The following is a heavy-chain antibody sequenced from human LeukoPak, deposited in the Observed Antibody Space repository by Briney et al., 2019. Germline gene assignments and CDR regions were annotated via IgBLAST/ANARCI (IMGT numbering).Heavy chain of an antibody. J-gene: IGHJ4*02. CDR2: ISNDGRKK. D-gene: IGHD3-22*01. Sequence: GGSLRLSCAASGFTSSTYGMHLLRQGPGKGLEGVATISNDGRKKFYADSVKGRFTISRDNSKNTLYLQMNSLKAEDTAFYYCAKGPVYYDSSGYPDCWGQGTLVTLSS. CDR3: AKGPVYYDSSGYPDC. CDR1: GFTSSTYG. V-gene: IGHV3-30*18.